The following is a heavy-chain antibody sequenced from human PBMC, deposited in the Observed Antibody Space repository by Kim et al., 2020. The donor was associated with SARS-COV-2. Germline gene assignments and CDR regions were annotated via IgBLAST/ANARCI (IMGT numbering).Heavy chain of an antibody. D-gene: IGHD3-3*01. J-gene: IGHJ4*02. CDR3: ARDGRLLEWSCIDY. V-gene: IGHV3-30*07. Sequence: ADPVKGRFATSRDNSKNSVYLQMTRLRAEDTAVYYCARDGRLLEWSCIDYWGQGTLVTVSS.